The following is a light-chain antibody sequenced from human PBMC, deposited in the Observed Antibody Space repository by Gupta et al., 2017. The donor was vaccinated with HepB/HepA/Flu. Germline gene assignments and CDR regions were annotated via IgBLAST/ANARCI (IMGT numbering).Light chain of an antibody. J-gene: IGKJ1*01. V-gene: IGKV3-20*01. CDR3: QQNGSSQWT. CDR2: GAS. Sequence: LMYSEGSLSWSPGERATLSCRLSQSLIHNYLAWYQQKPGQAPMPLIYGASSRATGIPDRFSGSGTGTDFTLTISRLEPEDFAVYYCQQNGSSQWTFGQGTKVEIK. CDR1: QSLIHNY.